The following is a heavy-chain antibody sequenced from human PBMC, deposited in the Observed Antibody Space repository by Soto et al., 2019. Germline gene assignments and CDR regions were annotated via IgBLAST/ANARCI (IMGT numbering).Heavy chain of an antibody. J-gene: IGHJ6*02. CDR1: GGSISSGDYY. Sequence: QVQLQESGPGLVKPSQTLSLTCTVSGGSISSGDYYWSWIRQPPGKGLEWIGYIYYRGCTYYNPSLSSRVTISVDTPITPFPLKFTSVTAADTSVYYCASHGPSYFEKPVRLARTYYYSGMDDWGQGTTVTVCS. V-gene: IGHV4-30-4*01. CDR2: IYYRGCT. CDR3: ASHGPSYFEKPVRLARTYYYSGMDD. D-gene: IGHD3-16*01.